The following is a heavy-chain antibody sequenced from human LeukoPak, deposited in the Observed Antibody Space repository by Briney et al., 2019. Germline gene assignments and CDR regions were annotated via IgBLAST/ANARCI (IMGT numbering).Heavy chain of an antibody. D-gene: IGHD6-13*01. J-gene: IGHJ4*02. Sequence: GGSLRLSCAASGFTVSNNYMSWVRQAPGKGLEWVSVIYSGGNTYYADSVKGRFAISRDYSRNTVYLQMNSLRAEDTAVYYCASRAAAQWGQGTLVTVSS. V-gene: IGHV3-53*01. CDR2: IYSGGNT. CDR3: ASRAAAQ. CDR1: GFTVSNNY.